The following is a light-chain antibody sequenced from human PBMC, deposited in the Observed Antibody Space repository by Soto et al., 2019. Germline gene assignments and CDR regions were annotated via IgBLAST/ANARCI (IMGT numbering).Light chain of an antibody. Sequence: IQMTQSPASVSAALGVRVSITCRASQGISNWLAWYQQKPGRAPKLLIYAASSLQSGVSSSFSGSGSGTDFTLTISSLQPEDFATYYCQQDNSFPFTFGPGTKVDIK. V-gene: IGKV1D-12*01. CDR2: AAS. CDR1: QGISNW. CDR3: QQDNSFPFT. J-gene: IGKJ3*01.